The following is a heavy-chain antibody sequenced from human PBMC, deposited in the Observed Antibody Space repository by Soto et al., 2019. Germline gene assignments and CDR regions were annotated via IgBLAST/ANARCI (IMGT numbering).Heavy chain of an antibody. J-gene: IGHJ4*02. CDR1: GDTPSTYA. CDR3: AILGLDVDS. Sequence: QVQLVQSGAEVQKPGSSVNVSCKASGDTPSTYAISWVRQAPGQGLEWMGGTIPILGTPNYAQRFQGRITTSADTSTRTTYMELNSVTSDDAAVFYCAILGLDVDSWGQGTLVIVSS. CDR2: TIPILGTP. D-gene: IGHD3-16*01. V-gene: IGHV1-69*14.